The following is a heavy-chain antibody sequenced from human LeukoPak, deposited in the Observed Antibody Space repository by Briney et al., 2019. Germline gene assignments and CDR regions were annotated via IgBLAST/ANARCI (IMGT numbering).Heavy chain of an antibody. Sequence: ASVKVSCKASGYTFTTYAIHWVRQAPGQGLEWMGWISAYNGNTNYAQKLQGRVTMTTDTSTSTAYMELRSLRSDDTAVYYCARGPIFGVVIRFDYWGQGTLVTVSS. V-gene: IGHV1-18*01. J-gene: IGHJ4*02. D-gene: IGHD3-3*01. CDR3: ARGPIFGVVIRFDY. CDR1: GYTFTTYA. CDR2: ISAYNGNT.